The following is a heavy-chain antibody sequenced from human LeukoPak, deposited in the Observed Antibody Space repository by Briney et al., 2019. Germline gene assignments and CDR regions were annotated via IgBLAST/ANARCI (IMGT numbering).Heavy chain of an antibody. J-gene: IGHJ3*02. CDR3: ARDYDYFSGHNLDAYDI. D-gene: IGHD2-15*01. V-gene: IGHV3-7*01. CDR1: GFTFSSYW. CDR2: IKEDGSAK. Sequence: PGGSLRLSCAASGFTFSSYWMSWVRQAPGKALEWVANIKEDGSAKSYVDSVKGRFTISRDNAKNSLYLQMDSLRVEDTAVYYCARDYDYFSGHNLDAYDIWGQGTTVTVSS.